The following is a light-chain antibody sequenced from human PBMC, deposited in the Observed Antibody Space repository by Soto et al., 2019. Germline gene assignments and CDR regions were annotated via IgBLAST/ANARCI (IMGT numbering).Light chain of an antibody. Sequence: DIQMTQSPSPLSASVGDRVTITCRASQSISTYLNWYQQKPGKAPNLLIYAASSLQSGVPSRFSGSGSGTDFTLTISSLQPEDFATYYCQQSYTFRSFGQGTKVEIK. CDR2: AAS. CDR1: QSISTY. J-gene: IGKJ1*01. CDR3: QQSYTFRS. V-gene: IGKV1-39*01.